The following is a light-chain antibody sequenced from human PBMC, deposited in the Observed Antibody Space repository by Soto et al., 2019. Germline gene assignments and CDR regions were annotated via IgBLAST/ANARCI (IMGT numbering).Light chain of an antibody. V-gene: IGKV3D-20*02. J-gene: IGKJ2*01. CDR2: GVS. CDR3: QHRSNGYT. Sequence: EIVLTQSPGTLSLSPGERATLSCRASQSVSSSYLAWYQQKPGQAPRLLIYGVSSRATGIPDRFSGSGSGTDFTLTISRLEPEDFAVYYCQHRSNGYTFGQGTKLEIK. CDR1: QSVSSSY.